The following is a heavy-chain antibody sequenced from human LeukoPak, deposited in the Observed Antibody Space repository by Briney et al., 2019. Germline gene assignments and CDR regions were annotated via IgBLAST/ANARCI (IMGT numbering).Heavy chain of an antibody. CDR2: FDPEDGET. D-gene: IGHD4-17*01. CDR3: ATVSGGDYFYFDY. J-gene: IGHJ4*02. V-gene: IGHV1-24*01. Sequence: GASVKVSCKVSGYTLTELSMHWVRQAPGKGLEWMGGFDPEDGETIYAQKFQGRVTMAEDTSTDTAYMELSSLRSEDTAVYYCATVSGGDYFYFDYWGQGTLVTVSS. CDR1: GYTLTELS.